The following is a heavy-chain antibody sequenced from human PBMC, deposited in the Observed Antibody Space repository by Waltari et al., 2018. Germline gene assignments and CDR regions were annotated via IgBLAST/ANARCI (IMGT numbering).Heavy chain of an antibody. V-gene: IGHV3-30*01. CDR3: AREPHYCSSTSCYYYGMDV. Sequence: QVQLVESGGGVVQPGRSLRLSCAASGFTFSRYAMHWVRQAPGKGLEWGAVISYDGSNKDDEDSVKGRFTISRDNSKNTLYLQMNSRRAEDTAVYYCAREPHYCSSTSCYYYGMDVWGQGTTVTVSS. J-gene: IGHJ6*02. CDR1: GFTFSRYA. CDR2: ISYDGSNK. D-gene: IGHD2-2*01.